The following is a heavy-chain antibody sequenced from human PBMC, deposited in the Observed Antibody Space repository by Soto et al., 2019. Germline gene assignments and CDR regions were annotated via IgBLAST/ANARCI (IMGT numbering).Heavy chain of an antibody. D-gene: IGHD7-27*01. J-gene: IGHJ6*02. CDR2: IKEDGSEE. CDR1: GFTFRTFW. V-gene: IGHV3-7*03. CDR3: AKGDHWGTRVKYYYGLDV. Sequence: PGGSLRLSCAASGFTFRTFWMTWVRQAPGKGLEWVANIKEDGSEEYFADAVKGRFTISRDNANHSVYLQMNSLRVDDTALYYCAKGDHWGTRVKYYYGLDVWGRGTTVTVSS.